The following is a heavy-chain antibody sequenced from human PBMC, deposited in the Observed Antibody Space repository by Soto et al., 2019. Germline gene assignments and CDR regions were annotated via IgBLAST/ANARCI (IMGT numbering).Heavy chain of an antibody. D-gene: IGHD2-8*01. Sequence: QGQLVQSEAEVKKPGASVKVSCKASGYTFTRYGISWVRQAPGQGLEWMGWISGYNGDTNYAQKFQDRVSMTIDTPTGTAYMELRSLTSDDTAVYYCAKNGQPPYYYYGLDVWGQGTKVTVSS. CDR1: GYTFTRYG. CDR2: ISGYNGDT. V-gene: IGHV1-18*01. CDR3: AKNGQPPYYYYGLDV. J-gene: IGHJ6*02.